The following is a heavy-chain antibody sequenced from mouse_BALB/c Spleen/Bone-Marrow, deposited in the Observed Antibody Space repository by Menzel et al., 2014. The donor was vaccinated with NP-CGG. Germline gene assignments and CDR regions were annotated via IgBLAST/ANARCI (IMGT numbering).Heavy chain of an antibody. CDR1: GFTFSDYY. J-gene: IGHJ2*01. Sequence: EVQLQESGGGLVKPGGSLKLSCAASGFTFSDYYMYWVRQTPEKRLEWVATISDGGSYTYYPDSVKGRFTISRDNAKKNLYQQMKSLKSEDTAMYYCAIGRICYNYDLGGYWGHGTTRTSSS. V-gene: IGHV5-4*02. CDR3: AIGRICYNYDLGGY. D-gene: IGHD2-4*01. CDR2: ISDGGSYT.